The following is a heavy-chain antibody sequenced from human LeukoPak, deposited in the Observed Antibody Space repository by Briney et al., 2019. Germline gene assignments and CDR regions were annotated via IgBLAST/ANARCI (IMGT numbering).Heavy chain of an antibody. Sequence: ASVKVSCKAFGYTFTSNYMHWVRQAPGQGLEWMGWINPNSGGTNYAQKFQGRVTMTRDTSISTAYMELSRLRSDDTAVYYCARDAGVWGSYRWHHYYYYMDVWGKGTTVTVSS. CDR1: GYTFTSNY. D-gene: IGHD3-16*02. CDR2: INPNSGGT. CDR3: ARDAGVWGSYRWHHYYYYMDV. J-gene: IGHJ6*03. V-gene: IGHV1-2*02.